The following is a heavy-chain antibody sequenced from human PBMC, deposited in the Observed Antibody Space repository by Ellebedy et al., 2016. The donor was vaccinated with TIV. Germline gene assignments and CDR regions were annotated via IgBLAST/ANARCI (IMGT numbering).Heavy chain of an antibody. CDR3: ARGGYQLLAYYYYGMDV. J-gene: IGHJ6*02. D-gene: IGHD2-2*01. Sequence: SETLSLTXAVYGGSFSGYYWSWLRQPPGKGLEWIGEINHSGSTNYNPSLKSRVTISVDTSKNQFSLKLSSVTAADTAVYYCARGGYQLLAYYYYGMDVWGQGTTVTVSS. CDR1: GGSFSGYY. V-gene: IGHV4-34*01. CDR2: INHSGST.